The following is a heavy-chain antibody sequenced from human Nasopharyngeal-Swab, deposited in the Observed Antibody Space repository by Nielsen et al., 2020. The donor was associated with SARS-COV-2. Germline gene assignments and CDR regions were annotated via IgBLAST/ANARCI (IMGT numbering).Heavy chain of an antibody. CDR3: ARLVAVAGGGGGGADY. CDR1: GYSFTSYW. Sequence: GESLKISCKGSGYSFTSYWIGWAPQMPGKGLEWMGIIYPGDSDTRYSPSFQGQVTISADKSISTAYLQWSSLKASDTAMYYCARLVAVAGGGGGGADYWGQGTLVTVSS. CDR2: IYPGDSDT. V-gene: IGHV5-51*01. D-gene: IGHD6-19*01. J-gene: IGHJ4*02.